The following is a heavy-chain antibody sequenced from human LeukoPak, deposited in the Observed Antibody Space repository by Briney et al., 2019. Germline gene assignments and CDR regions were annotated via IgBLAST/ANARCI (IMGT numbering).Heavy chain of an antibody. CDR2: VHFSGDI. CDR1: GGSLNFKTNS. CDR3: ARLPTGYPNWFDA. D-gene: IGHD3-9*01. J-gene: IGHJ5*02. Sequence: PSETLSLTCTVFGGSLNFKTNSWAWVRQPPGRSLEWIGAVHFSGDIYYNPSVMSRVTISVDRSKNQYFLRLNSLTATDTAIYYCARLPTGYPNWFDAWGRGILVTVSS. V-gene: IGHV4-39*01.